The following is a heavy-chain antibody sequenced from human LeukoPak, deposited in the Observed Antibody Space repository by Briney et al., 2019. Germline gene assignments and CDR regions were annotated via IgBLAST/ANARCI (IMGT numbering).Heavy chain of an antibody. D-gene: IGHD6-19*01. CDR3: AKGPIAVAGKFDY. CDR2: ISYSGDNT. Sequence: PGGSLRLSCAASGFTFSDYHMSWIRQAPGKGLEWVSSISYSGDNTYYADSVKGRFTISRDNSNNTLYLQMNSLRAEDTAIYYCAKGPIAVAGKFDYWGQGTLVTVSS. J-gene: IGHJ4*02. CDR1: GFTFSDYH. V-gene: IGHV3-23*01.